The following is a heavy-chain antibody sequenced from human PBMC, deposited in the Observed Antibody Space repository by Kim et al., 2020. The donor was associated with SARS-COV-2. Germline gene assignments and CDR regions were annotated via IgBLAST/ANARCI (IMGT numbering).Heavy chain of an antibody. V-gene: IGHV3-49*04. CDR1: GFTFGDYA. CDR3: TRAREDYYDSPAGY. Sequence: SLRLSCTGSGFTFGDYAMSWVRQAPGKGLEWVGFIRRIVYGVTTEYAASVKGRFTISRDDSKSIAYLQMNSLKTEDTGVYYCTRAREDYYDSPAGYWGQGTLVAVSS. J-gene: IGHJ4*02. CDR2: IRRIVYGVTT. D-gene: IGHD3-22*01.